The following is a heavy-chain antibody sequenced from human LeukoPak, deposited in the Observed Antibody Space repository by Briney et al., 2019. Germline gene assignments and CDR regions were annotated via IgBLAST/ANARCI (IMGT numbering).Heavy chain of an antibody. Sequence: GGSLRLSCAASGFTFNRYAMSWVRQAPGKGLEWVSAISESGRSTYYADSVKGRFTISRDNSMNTLYLQMNSLRAEDTAVYYCAKDAPTVLILFDYWGQGTLVTVSS. CDR3: AKDAPTVLILFDY. V-gene: IGHV3-23*01. CDR1: GFTFNRYA. CDR2: ISESGRST. D-gene: IGHD4-23*01. J-gene: IGHJ4*02.